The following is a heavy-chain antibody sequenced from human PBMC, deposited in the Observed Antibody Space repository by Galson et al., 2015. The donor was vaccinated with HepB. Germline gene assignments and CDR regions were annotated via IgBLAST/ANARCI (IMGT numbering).Heavy chain of an antibody. Sequence: SLRLSCAASGFTFDDYAMHWVRQAPGKGLEWVSLISWDGGSTYYADSVKGRFTISRDNSKNSLYLQMNSLRAEDTALYYCAKDSTYYYDSSGYDPGYFDLWGRGTLVTVSS. CDR3: AKDSTYYYDSSGYDPGYFDL. CDR2: ISWDGGST. V-gene: IGHV3-43D*03. CDR1: GFTFDDYA. D-gene: IGHD3-22*01. J-gene: IGHJ2*01.